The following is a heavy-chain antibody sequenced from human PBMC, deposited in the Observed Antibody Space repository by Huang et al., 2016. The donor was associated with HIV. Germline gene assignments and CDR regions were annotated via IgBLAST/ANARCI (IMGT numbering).Heavy chain of an antibody. Sequence: QVQLEQSGAQVKKPGASVKVSCKASGHRFSYYSVHWVRQAPGQGLEWIVKNTPRGGSAIYAQKFKVRVTMTRETSSSTVYMELSSLSSEDTAVYYCVRESMRDSDGYYYASNDAFDIWGQGTMVIVSS. CDR1: GHRFSYYS. CDR2: NTPRGGSA. V-gene: IGHV1-46*01. CDR3: VRESMRDSDGYYYASNDAFDI. J-gene: IGHJ3*02. D-gene: IGHD3-22*01.